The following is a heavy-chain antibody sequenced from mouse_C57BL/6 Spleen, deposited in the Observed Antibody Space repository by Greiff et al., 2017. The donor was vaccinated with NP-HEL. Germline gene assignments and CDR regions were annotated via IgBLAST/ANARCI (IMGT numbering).Heavy chain of an antibody. Sequence: EVQLQQSGAELVRPGASVKLSCTASGFNIKDYYMHWVKQRPEQGLEWIGRIDPEDGDTEYAPKFQGKATMTADTSSNPAYLQLSSLTSEDTAVYYCTTEGSNPLFAYWSQGTLVTVSA. V-gene: IGHV14-1*01. CDR2: IDPEDGDT. D-gene: IGHD1-1*01. CDR3: TTEGSNPLFAY. J-gene: IGHJ3*01. CDR1: GFNIKDYY.